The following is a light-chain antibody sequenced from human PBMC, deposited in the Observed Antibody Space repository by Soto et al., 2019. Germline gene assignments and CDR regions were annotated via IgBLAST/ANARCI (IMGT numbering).Light chain of an antibody. CDR1: SSNIGSNY. Sequence: QSVLPQPPSASGTPEQRVTISCSGSSSNIGSNYVDWYQQLPGTAPKVLIDRNNQRPSGVPDRFAGSKSGTSASLAISGRRSDDEAEYYCATWEDSLSGVVFGGGTKPTVL. CDR3: ATWEDSLSGVV. J-gene: IGLJ2*01. V-gene: IGLV1-47*01. CDR2: RNN.